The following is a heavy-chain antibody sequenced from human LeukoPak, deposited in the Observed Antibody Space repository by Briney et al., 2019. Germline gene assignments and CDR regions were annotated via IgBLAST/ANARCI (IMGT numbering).Heavy chain of an antibody. CDR1: GYTFTSYD. D-gene: IGHD3-9*01. J-gene: IGHJ6*03. Sequence: ASVKVSCKASGYTFTSYDINWVRQATGQGLEWMGWMNPNSGNTGYAQKFQGRVTMTRNTSISTAYMELSSLRSEDTAVYYCARGPPRYYDILTGYRRPYYSYMDVWGKGTTVTVSS. CDR2: MNPNSGNT. V-gene: IGHV1-8*01. CDR3: ARGPPRYYDILTGYRRPYYSYMDV.